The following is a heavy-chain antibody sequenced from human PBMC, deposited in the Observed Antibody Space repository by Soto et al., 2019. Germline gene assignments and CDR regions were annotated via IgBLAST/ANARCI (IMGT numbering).Heavy chain of an antibody. CDR1: GYTFTNFG. D-gene: IGHD3-16*01. Sequence: QVQLVQSGAEVKKPGASVKVSCKTSGYTFTNFGLSWVRQAPGQGLEWMGWISAYNGNANYAQNFQGRVTMTTATATSTADMELWSLRSDDTAVYYCARGGTPMDDWRQGPLVTLSA. J-gene: IGHJ4*02. CDR2: ISAYNGNA. CDR3: ARGGTPMDD. V-gene: IGHV1-18*01.